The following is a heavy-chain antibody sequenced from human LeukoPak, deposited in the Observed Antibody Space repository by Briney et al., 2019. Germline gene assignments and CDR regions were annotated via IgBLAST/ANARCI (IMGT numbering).Heavy chain of an antibody. CDR3: AKQLGYCSDGSCYFPY. J-gene: IGHJ4*02. V-gene: IGHV3-23*01. D-gene: IGHD2-15*01. CDR1: GFTFGDYA. Sequence: GGSLRLSCTASGFTFGDYAMSWVRQAPGKGLEWVSAISNNGGYTYYADSVQGRFTISRDNSKSTLCLQMNSLRAEDTAVYYCAKQLGYCSDGSCYFPYWGQGTLVTVSS. CDR2: ISNNGGYT.